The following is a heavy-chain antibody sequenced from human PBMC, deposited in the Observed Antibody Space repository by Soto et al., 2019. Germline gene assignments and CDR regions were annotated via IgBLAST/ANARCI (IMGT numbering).Heavy chain of an antibody. D-gene: IGHD6-19*01. V-gene: IGHV4-31*03. CDR3: ARGDKTSKAVAGQEGY. CDR2: IYYSGST. CDR1: GGSISSGGYY. J-gene: IGHJ4*02. Sequence: QVQLQESGPGLVKPSQTLSLTCTVSGGSISSGGYYWSWIRQHPGKGLEWIGYIYYSGSTYYNPSRKSRVTISVDTSKNQFSLKLSSVTAADTAVYYCARGDKTSKAVAGQEGYWGQGTLVTVSS.